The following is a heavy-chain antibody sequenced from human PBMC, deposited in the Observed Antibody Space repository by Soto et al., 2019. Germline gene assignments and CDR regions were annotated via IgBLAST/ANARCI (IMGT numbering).Heavy chain of an antibody. CDR2: INHSGST. V-gene: IGHV4-34*01. CDR3: ARGPAPYYYGSGSYSQTYYFDY. CDR1: GGSFSCYY. D-gene: IGHD3-10*01. J-gene: IGHJ4*02. Sequence: SETLSLTCAVYGGSFSCYYWSWIRQPPGKGLEWVGEINHSGSTNYNPSLKSRVTISVDTSKNQFSLKLSSVTAADTAVYYCARGPAPYYYGSGSYSQTYYFDYWGQGTLVTVS.